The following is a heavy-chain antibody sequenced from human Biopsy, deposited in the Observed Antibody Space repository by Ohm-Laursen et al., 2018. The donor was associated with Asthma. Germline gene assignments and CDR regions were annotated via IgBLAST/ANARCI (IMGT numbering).Heavy chain of an antibody. CDR1: GYTFINYA. V-gene: IGHV1-3*01. Sequence: SVKVSCKASGYTFINYAIHWVRQAPGQRLEWMGWINAGNGNTKYPQKFQGRVTITRDTSASTAYMDLSSLRSEDTAVYYCARWGSFGFDYWGQGTLVTVSS. D-gene: IGHD7-27*01. J-gene: IGHJ4*02. CDR3: ARWGSFGFDY. CDR2: INAGNGNT.